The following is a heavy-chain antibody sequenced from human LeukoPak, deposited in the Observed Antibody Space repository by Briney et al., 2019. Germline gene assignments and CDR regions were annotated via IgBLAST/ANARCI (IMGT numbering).Heavy chain of an antibody. CDR2: ISSGRSVM. V-gene: IGHV3-48*02. J-gene: IGHJ4*02. CDR3: AGGVYGYNAFDY. D-gene: IGHD5/OR15-5a*01. Sequence: PGGSLRLSCAASGFTFSSYAMSWVRQAPGKGLEWISHISSGRSVMNYADSVKGRFTISRDNGKNSVYLQMDSLRDEGTAVYYCAGGVYGYNAFDYWGQGTLVSVSS. CDR1: GFTFSSYA.